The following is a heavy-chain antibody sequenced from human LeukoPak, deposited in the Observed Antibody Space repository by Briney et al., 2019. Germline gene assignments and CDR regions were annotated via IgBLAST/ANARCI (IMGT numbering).Heavy chain of an antibody. CDR3: AKDHGSLSFFDY. CDR1: GFTFSSYA. CDR2: ISGSGGST. V-gene: IGHV3-23*01. J-gene: IGHJ4*02. Sequence: GGPLRLSCAASGFTFSSYAMSWVRQAPGKGLEWVSAISGSGGSTYYADSVKGRFTISRDNSKNTLYLQMNSLRAEDTAAYYCAKDHGSLSFFDYWGQGTLVTVSS. D-gene: IGHD1-26*01.